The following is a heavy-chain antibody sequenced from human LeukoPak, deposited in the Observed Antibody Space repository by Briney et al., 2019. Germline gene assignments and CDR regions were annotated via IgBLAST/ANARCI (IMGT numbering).Heavy chain of an antibody. CDR3: AKEAFVYSGYYPLDY. CDR1: GFTFSDYA. CDR2: IRYDGSNK. J-gene: IGHJ4*02. D-gene: IGHD3-22*01. V-gene: IGHV3-30*02. Sequence: GGSLRLSCAASGFTFSDYAMHWVRQAPGKGLEWLTFIRYDGSNKYYADSLKGRFTISRGNSKNTLYLQMNSLRAEDTAVYYCAKEAFVYSGYYPLDYWGQGTLVTVSS.